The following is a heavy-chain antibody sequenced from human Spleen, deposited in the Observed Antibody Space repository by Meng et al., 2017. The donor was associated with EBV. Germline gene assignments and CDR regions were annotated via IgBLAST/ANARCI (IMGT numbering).Heavy chain of an antibody. CDR2: VHYTGST. CDR1: GDAVSSFYY. D-gene: IGHD6-19*01. Sequence: SGPGQVKPSGTLSLTVTVSGDAVSSFYYWGWIRQPPGRGLEWIGSVHYTGSTYYSPSLKSRVTVSVDTSKNQFSLRLTSVTAADTAVYYCARPFPSWQSPRLDPFGAWGQGTLVTVSS. J-gene: IGHJ5*02. V-gene: IGHV4-39*01. CDR3: ARPFPSWQSPRLDPFGA.